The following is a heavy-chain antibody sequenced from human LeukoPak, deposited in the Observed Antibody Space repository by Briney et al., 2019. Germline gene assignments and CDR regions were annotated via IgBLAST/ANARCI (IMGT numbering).Heavy chain of an antibody. D-gene: IGHD3-22*01. J-gene: IGHJ4*02. Sequence: GGSLRLSCAASGFTFSSYGMHWVRQAPGKGLEWVAVISYDGSNKYYADSVKGRFTISRDNAKNTVYLQMNSLRVEDTAVYYCARVYETNGYLYWGQGSLVTVSS. CDR3: ARVYETNGYLY. CDR1: GFTFSSYG. CDR2: ISYDGSNK. V-gene: IGHV3-30*03.